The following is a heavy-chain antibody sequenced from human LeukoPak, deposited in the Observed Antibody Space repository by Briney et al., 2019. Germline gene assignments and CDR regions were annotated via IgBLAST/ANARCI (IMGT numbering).Heavy chain of an antibody. V-gene: IGHV3-11*01. CDR2: ISSSGSTI. CDR3: ARETYYCDTTYYYIKYFDY. J-gene: IGHJ4*02. CDR1: GFTFSDYY. D-gene: IGHD3-22*01. Sequence: PGGSLRLSCGASGFTFSDYYMSWIRQAPGKGLEWVAYISSSGSTIYYADSVKGRFTISRDNAKNSLYLQMNSLRAEDTAVYYCARETYYCDTTYYYIKYFDYWGQGTLVTVSS.